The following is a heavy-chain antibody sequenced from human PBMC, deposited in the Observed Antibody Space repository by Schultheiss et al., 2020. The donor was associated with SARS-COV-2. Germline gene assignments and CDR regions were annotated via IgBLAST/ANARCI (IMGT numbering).Heavy chain of an antibody. J-gene: IGHJ1*01. D-gene: IGHD2-8*01. Sequence: GGSLRLSCAASGFTFSSYAMSWVRQAPGKGLVWVSRINSDGSSTSYADSVKGRFTISRDNAKNTLYLQMNSLRAEDTAVYYCARVGRDCSHGICYNAEYFQHWGQGTLVTVSS. CDR2: INSDGSST. CDR1: GFTFSSYA. CDR3: ARVGRDCSHGICYNAEYFQH. V-gene: IGHV3-74*01.